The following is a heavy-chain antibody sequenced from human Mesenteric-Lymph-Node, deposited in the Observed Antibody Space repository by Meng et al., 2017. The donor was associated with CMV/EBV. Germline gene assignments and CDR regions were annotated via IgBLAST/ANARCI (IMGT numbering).Heavy chain of an antibody. J-gene: IGHJ4*02. D-gene: IGHD1-26*01. Sequence: SETLSLTCTVSGGSISSSTYYWGWIRQPPGKGLEWIGSIYYSGSTYYNPSLKSRVTISVDTSKNQFPLKVSSVTAADTAVYYCARDLGGSYLYTFDYWGQGTLVTVSS. CDR3: ARDLGGSYLYTFDY. CDR2: IYYSGST. V-gene: IGHV4-39*06. CDR1: GGSISSSTYY.